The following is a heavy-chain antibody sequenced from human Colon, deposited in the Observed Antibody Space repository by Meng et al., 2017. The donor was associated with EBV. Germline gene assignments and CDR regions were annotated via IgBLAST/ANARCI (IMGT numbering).Heavy chain of an antibody. CDR1: GGSISSSHW. CDR2: VYHTGST. Sequence: GRRREAGPGLVKPSGTLSLTCAVSGGSISSSHWWTWVRQPPGKGLEWIGEVYHTGSTKYNPSLKSRLTISVDKSKNQFSLNLTSVTAADTAVYYCARVWQSLTAFFDSWGQGTLVTVSS. D-gene: IGHD2-21*01. V-gene: IGHV4-4*02. J-gene: IGHJ4*02. CDR3: ARVWQSLTAFFDS.